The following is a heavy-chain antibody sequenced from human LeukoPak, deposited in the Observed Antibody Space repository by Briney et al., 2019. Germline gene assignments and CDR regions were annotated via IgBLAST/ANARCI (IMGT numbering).Heavy chain of an antibody. CDR1: GGSISSYYW. CDR2: IYWNDDK. CDR3: AHRLEGDPTADAFDI. V-gene: IGHV2-5*01. J-gene: IGHJ3*02. Sequence: TLSLTCTVSGGSISSYYWSWIRQPPGKALEWLALIYWNDDKRYSPSLKSRLTITKDTSKNQVVLTMTNMDPVDTATYYCAHRLEGDPTADAFDIWGQGTMVTVSS. D-gene: IGHD2-21*02.